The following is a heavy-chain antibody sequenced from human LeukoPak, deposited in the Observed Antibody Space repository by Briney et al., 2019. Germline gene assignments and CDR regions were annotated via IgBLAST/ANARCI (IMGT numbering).Heavy chain of an antibody. Sequence: SVKVSCKASGYTFTYRYLHWVRQAPGQALEWMGWITPFNGNTNYAQKFQDRVTVTRDRSMSTAYMELSSLRSEDTAMYYCASDSSGYFVFDYWGQGTLVTVSS. V-gene: IGHV1-45*02. CDR3: ASDSSGYFVFDY. CDR2: ITPFNGNT. CDR1: GYTFTYRY. D-gene: IGHD3-22*01. J-gene: IGHJ4*02.